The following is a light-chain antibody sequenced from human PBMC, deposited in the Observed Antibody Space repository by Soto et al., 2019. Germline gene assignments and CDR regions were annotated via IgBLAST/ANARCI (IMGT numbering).Light chain of an antibody. J-gene: IGKJ1*01. CDR1: QSVSSSY. CDR2: GAS. Sequence: EIVLTQSPGTLSLSPGERATLSCRASQSVSSSYLAWYQQKPGQAPRLLIYGASSSATSIPDSFSGSGSGTDFTLTISRLEAEDFALYYCQKDRSSLTWTVGQGTKVEIK. V-gene: IGKV3-20*01. CDR3: QKDRSSLTWT.